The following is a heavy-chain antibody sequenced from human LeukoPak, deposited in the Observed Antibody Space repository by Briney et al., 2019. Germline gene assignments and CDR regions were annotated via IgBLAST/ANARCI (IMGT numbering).Heavy chain of an antibody. CDR2: ISGSGGST. Sequence: GGSLRLSCAASGFTFSSYAMSWVRQAPGKGLEWVSAISGSGGSTYYADSVKGRFTISRDNSKNTLYLQMNSLRAEDTAVYYCAKGTGYYYYYGMDVWGQGTTVTVSS. V-gene: IGHV3-23*01. CDR3: AKGTGYYYYYGMDV. J-gene: IGHJ6*02. CDR1: GFTFSSYA. D-gene: IGHD7-27*01.